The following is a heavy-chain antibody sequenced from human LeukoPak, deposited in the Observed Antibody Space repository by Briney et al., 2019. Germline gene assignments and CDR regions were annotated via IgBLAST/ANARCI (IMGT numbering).Heavy chain of an antibody. CDR2: IKKDGSEK. J-gene: IGHJ4*02. Sequence: PGGSLRLSCVASGFTFSSSWMSWVRQAPGKGLEWVANIKKDGSEKYYVDSVKGRFTISRDNAKNSLYLQMNSLRAEDTAVYYCAREVNYFDYWGQGTLVTVSS. CDR3: AREVNYFDY. CDR1: GFTFSSSW. D-gene: IGHD4-23*01. V-gene: IGHV3-7*01.